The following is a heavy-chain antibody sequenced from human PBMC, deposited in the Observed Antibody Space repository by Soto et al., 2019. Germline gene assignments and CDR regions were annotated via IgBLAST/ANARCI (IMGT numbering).Heavy chain of an antibody. D-gene: IGHD6-19*01. Sequence: ASVKVSCKASGYTFTSYYMHWVRQAPGQGLEWMGIINPSGGSTYYAQRFQGRVTMTRDTSTSTAYMELSRLRSDDTAVYYCARNTRGWGSGNYYYYYYGMDVWGQGTTVTVS. CDR2: INPSGGST. J-gene: IGHJ6*02. CDR3: ARNTRGWGSGNYYYYYYGMDV. V-gene: IGHV1-46*01. CDR1: GYTFTSYY.